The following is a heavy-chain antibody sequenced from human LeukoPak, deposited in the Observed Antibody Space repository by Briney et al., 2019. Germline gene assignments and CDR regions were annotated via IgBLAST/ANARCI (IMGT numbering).Heavy chain of an antibody. J-gene: IGHJ6*03. CDR1: GYTFTSYA. D-gene: IGHD2-2*01. Sequence: GASVKVSCKASGYTFTSYAMNWVRQAPGQGLEWMGWINTNTGNPTYAQGFTGRFVFSLDTSVSTAYLQISSLKAEDTAVYYCARAWGYCSIPGCFFSGYYYYKRDVGGKGTTVTVPS. CDR3: ARAWGYCSIPGCFFSGYYYYKRDV. V-gene: IGHV7-4-1*02. CDR2: INTNTGNP.